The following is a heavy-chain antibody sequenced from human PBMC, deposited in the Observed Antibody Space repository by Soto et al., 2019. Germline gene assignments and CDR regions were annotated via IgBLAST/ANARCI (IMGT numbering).Heavy chain of an antibody. D-gene: IGHD6-6*01. CDR2: ISYDGSYK. V-gene: IGHV3-30*18. CDR1: GFTFSSYG. J-gene: IGHJ5*02. CDR3: AKGPYSSSSISLDP. Sequence: QVQLVESGGGVVQPGRSLRLSCAASGFTFSSYGMHWVRQAPGKGLEWVAVISYDGSYKSYADSVKVRFTISRYNSKHSLYLQMNSMRTEDRAVYYWAKGPYSSSSISLDPWGQGTLVTVSS.